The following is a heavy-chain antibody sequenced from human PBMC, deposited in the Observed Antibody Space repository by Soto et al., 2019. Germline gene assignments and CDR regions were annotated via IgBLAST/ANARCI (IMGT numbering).Heavy chain of an antibody. V-gene: IGHV4-39*01. CDR2: IYYSGST. CDR1: GGSISSSSYY. Sequence: QLQLQESGPGLVKPSETLSLTCTVSGGSISSSSYYWGWIRQPPGKGLEWIGSIYYSGSTYYNPSLKSRVTISVDTSKNQFSLKLSSVTAADTAVYYCARISSSSGFWFDPWGQGTLVTVSS. J-gene: IGHJ5*02. CDR3: ARISSSSGFWFDP. D-gene: IGHD6-6*01.